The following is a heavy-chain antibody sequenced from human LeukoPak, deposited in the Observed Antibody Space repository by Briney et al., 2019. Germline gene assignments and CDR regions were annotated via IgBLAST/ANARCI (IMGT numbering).Heavy chain of an antibody. Sequence: SETLSLTCAVSADSFSSHYWTWIRQSPGAGLEWIGYISYIGSTNYNPSLKSRVTISIDTSKNQFSLKLRSVTAADTALYYCARDLVTVTKGFDIWGQGTMVSVSS. CDR2: ISYIGST. CDR1: ADSFSSHY. D-gene: IGHD4-17*01. CDR3: ARDLVTVTKGFDI. J-gene: IGHJ3*02. V-gene: IGHV4-59*11.